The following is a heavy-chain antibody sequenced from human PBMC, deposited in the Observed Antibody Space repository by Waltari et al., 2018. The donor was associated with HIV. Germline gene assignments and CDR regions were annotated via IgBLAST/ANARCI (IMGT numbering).Heavy chain of an antibody. J-gene: IGHJ4*02. CDR2: IYYSGST. CDR1: GGSLSYYY. D-gene: IGHD3-10*01. Sequence: QVQLQESGPGLVKPSETLSLTCTVSGGSLSYYYWSWIRQPPGKGLEGIGYIYYSGSTAYNPSLKSRVSISVDTSKNQFSLKLSSVTAADTAVYYCARDHKYASGLPDSWGQGTLVTVSS. V-gene: IGHV4-59*01. CDR3: ARDHKYASGLPDS.